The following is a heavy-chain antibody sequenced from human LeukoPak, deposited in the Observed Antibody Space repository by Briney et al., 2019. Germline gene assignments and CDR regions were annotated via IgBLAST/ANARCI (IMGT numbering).Heavy chain of an antibody. J-gene: IGHJ4*02. V-gene: IGHV3-15*01. CDR1: GFTFSDAW. CDR2: IKRTASGGTS. Sequence: PGGSLRLSCAASGFTFSDAWMSWVRQAPGKGLEWVGRIKRTASGGTSDYIAPVKGRFTISRDDSKNTLYLQMKSLKTEDTAVYYCTTDVPWDPRTYWGQGTLVTVSS. CDR3: TTDVPWDPRTY. D-gene: IGHD1-26*01.